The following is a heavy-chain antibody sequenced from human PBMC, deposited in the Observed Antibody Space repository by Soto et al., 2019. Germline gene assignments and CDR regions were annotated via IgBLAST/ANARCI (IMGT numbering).Heavy chain of an antibody. D-gene: IGHD2-15*01. CDR1: GGSISSSSYY. Sequence: SETLCLTCTVSGGSISSSSYYWGWIRQPPGKGLEWIGSIYYSGSTYYNPSLKNRVTISVDTSKNQFSLKLSSVTAADTAVYYCARLLVVVVIDSDGMDVWGQGTTVT. V-gene: IGHV4-39*01. J-gene: IGHJ6*02. CDR2: IYYSGST. CDR3: ARLLVVVVIDSDGMDV.